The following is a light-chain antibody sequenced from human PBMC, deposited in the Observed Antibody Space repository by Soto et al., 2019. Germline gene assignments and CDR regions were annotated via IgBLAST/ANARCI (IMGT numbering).Light chain of an antibody. J-gene: IGLJ1*01. CDR2: EVT. Sequence: QSALTQPASVSGSPGQSITISCTGTSDDIRSYNRVSWYQQHPGKAPKLIIYEVTDRPSGVSNRFSGSKSGNTASLTISGLQAEDEAEYYCSSYTNINTRACVFGTGTKLTVL. CDR3: SSYTNINTRACV. V-gene: IGLV2-14*01. CDR1: SDDIRSYNR.